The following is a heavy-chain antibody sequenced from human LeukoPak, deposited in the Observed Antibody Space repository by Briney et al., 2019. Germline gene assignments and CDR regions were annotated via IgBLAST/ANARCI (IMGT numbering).Heavy chain of an antibody. Sequence: GGSLRLSSAASGFTVSSNYMSWVRQAPGKGLEWVSAISGSGENTHYADSVQGRFIISRDNSKKTMYLQMNSLRGEDTAVYYCAKGSTYFYGSGTTDDAFDIWGQGTMVTVSS. CDR3: AKGSTYFYGSGTTDDAFDI. V-gene: IGHV3-23*01. CDR2: ISGSGENT. J-gene: IGHJ3*02. D-gene: IGHD3-10*01. CDR1: GFTVSSNY.